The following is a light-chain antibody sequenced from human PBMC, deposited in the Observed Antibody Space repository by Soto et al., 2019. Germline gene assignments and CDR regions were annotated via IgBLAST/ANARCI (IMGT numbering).Light chain of an antibody. CDR2: GAS. J-gene: IGKJ1*01. V-gene: IGKV3-15*01. CDR3: QQYNKWPPT. Sequence: EIVLTQSPGTLSLSPGERATLSCRASQSVSSNLAWFQQKPGQAPRPLIYGASTRDTGISARFSGSGSGTEFTLTISSLQSGDFAVYHCQQYNKWPPTFGQGTKVDI. CDR1: QSVSSN.